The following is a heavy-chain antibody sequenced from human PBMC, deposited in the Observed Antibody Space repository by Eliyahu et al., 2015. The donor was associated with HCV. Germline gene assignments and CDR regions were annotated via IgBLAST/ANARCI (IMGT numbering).Heavy chain of an antibody. CDR2: IYYSGST. Sequence: QLQLQESGPGLVKPSETLSLTCTVSGXSISSSSYYWGWIRQPPGKGLEWIGSIYYSGSTYYNPSLKSRVTISVDTSKNQFSLKLSSVTAADTAVYYCARQLMDDYVWGSYGAPDYWGQGTLVTVSS. CDR3: ARQLMDDYVWGSYGAPDY. D-gene: IGHD3-16*01. J-gene: IGHJ4*02. CDR1: GXSISSSSYY. V-gene: IGHV4-39*01.